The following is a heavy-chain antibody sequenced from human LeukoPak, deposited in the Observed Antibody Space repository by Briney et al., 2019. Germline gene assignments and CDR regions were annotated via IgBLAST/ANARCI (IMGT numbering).Heavy chain of an antibody. V-gene: IGHV1-69*13. D-gene: IGHD3-9*01. Sequence: ASVKVSCKASGYTFTSYAISWVRQAPGQGLEWMGGIIPIFGTANYAQKFQGRVTITADESTSTAYMELSSLRSEDTAVYYCARSGIGYDILTGYYYYYYVDVWGKGTTVTISS. CDR3: ARSGIGYDILTGYYYYYYVDV. CDR2: IIPIFGTA. J-gene: IGHJ6*03. CDR1: GYTFTSYA.